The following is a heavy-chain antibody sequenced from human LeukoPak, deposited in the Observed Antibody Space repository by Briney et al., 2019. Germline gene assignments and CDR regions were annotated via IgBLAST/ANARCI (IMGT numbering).Heavy chain of an antibody. J-gene: IGHJ4*02. Sequence: SETLSLTCTVSGVSVSNYYWNWIRQPPGKGLVWIGYIYYTENTSYNPSLRSRVTISVDTSKNHFSLKLSSVTTADTAVYFCAKAGSGLLIDYCGQGTLVTAS. CDR3: AKAGSGLLIDY. V-gene: IGHV4-59*02. CDR1: GVSVSNYY. CDR2: IYYTENT. D-gene: IGHD1-26*01.